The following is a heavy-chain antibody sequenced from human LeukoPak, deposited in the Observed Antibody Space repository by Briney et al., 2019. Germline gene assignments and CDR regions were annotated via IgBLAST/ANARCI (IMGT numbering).Heavy chain of an antibody. D-gene: IGHD3-22*01. CDR1: GFSISSVYY. Sequence: SETLSLTCSVSGFSISSVYYWGWIRQPPGKGLEWIGSIYHGGSTYYNPSLKSRVTISVDTSKNQFSLNLSSVTAADTAVYYCARAPHFFDTSGSRYYFDYWGQGALVTVSS. J-gene: IGHJ4*02. CDR2: IYHGGST. V-gene: IGHV4-38-2*02. CDR3: ARAPHFFDTSGSRYYFDY.